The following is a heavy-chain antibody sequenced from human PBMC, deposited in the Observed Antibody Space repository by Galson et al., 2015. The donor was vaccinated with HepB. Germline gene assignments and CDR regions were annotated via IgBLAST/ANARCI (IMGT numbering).Heavy chain of an antibody. V-gene: IGHV4-59*04. D-gene: IGHD1-14*01. CDR1: GFTFSRYG. CDR3: ARPERC. J-gene: IGHJ4*02. Sequence: LRLSCAGSGFTFSRYGMHWVRQPPGKGLEWIGGIFYSGNTYYNPSLESRVTISVDTSKNQFSLKLSSVTAADTAVYYCARPERCWGQGTLVTVSS. CDR2: IFYSGNT.